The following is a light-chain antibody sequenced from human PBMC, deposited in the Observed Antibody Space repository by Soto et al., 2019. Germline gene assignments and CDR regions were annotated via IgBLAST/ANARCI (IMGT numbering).Light chain of an antibody. J-gene: IGLJ3*02. V-gene: IGLV2-11*01. CDR1: SSDVAGYNY. Sequence: QSALTQPRSVSGSPGQSVTISCTGTSSDVAGYNYVSWFQHHPGKAPKLMIFDVSKRPSGVPDRFSGSNSGNTASLTISGLQAEDEADYYCCSYAGSYTWVFGGGTKVTVL. CDR2: DVS. CDR3: CSYAGSYTWV.